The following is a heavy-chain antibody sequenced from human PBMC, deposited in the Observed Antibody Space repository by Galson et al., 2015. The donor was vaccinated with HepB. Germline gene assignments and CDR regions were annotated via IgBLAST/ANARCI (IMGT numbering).Heavy chain of an antibody. Sequence: SLRLSCAASGFTFSSYAMSWVRQAPGKGLEWVSAISGSGGSTYYADSVKGRFTISRDNSKNTLYLQMNSLRAEDTAVYYCAKDRVYYYGSGSYGYWGQGTLVTVSS. CDR1: GFTFSSYA. CDR2: ISGSGGST. V-gene: IGHV3-23*01. J-gene: IGHJ4*02. D-gene: IGHD3-10*01. CDR3: AKDRVYYYGSGSYGY.